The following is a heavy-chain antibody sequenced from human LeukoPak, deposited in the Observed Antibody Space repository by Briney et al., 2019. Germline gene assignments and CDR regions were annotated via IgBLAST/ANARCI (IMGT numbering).Heavy chain of an antibody. Sequence: GGSLRLSCAASGFTFSSYGMHWVRQAPGKRLEWVAVIWYDGSNKYYADSVKGRFTISRDNSKNTLYLQMNSLRAEDTAVYYCARDLVRGENLDYWGQGTLVTVSS. J-gene: IGHJ4*02. V-gene: IGHV3-33*01. CDR3: ARDLVRGENLDY. D-gene: IGHD3-10*01. CDR1: GFTFSSYG. CDR2: IWYDGSNK.